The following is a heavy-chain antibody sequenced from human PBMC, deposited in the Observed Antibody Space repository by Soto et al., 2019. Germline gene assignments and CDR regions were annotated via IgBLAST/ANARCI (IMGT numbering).Heavy chain of an antibody. Sequence: PGGSLRLSCAASGFTVSSNYMSWVRQAPGKGLEWVSAISGSGGSTYYADSVKGRFTISRDNSKNTLYLQMNSLRAEDTAVYYSAKDQLYYDSSGYYPISSGYYYYGMDVWGQGATVTVSS. V-gene: IGHV3-23*01. D-gene: IGHD3-22*01. CDR2: ISGSGGST. J-gene: IGHJ6*02. CDR1: GFTVSSNY. CDR3: AKDQLYYDSSGYYPISSGYYYYGMDV.